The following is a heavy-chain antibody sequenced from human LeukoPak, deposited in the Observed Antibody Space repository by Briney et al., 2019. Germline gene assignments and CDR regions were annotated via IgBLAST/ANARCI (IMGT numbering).Heavy chain of an antibody. CDR3: ARGSPAEEEAYHYYFDY. CDR1: GGSFSGYY. CDR2: VNHSGST. V-gene: IGHV4-34*01. D-gene: IGHD3-22*01. Sequence: SETLSLTCAVYGGSFSGYYWSWIRQPPGKGLEWIGEVNHSGSTNYNPSLKSRVTISVDTSKNQFSLKLSSVTAADTAVYYCARGSPAEEEAYHYYFDYWGKETLVTVSS. J-gene: IGHJ4*02.